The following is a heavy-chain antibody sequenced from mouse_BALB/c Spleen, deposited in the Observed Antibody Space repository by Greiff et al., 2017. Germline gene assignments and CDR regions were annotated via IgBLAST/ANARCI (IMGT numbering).Heavy chain of an antibody. CDR1: GFTFSDYY. J-gene: IGHJ2*01. CDR3: ARGYGSHFDY. CDR2: ISDGGSYT. Sequence: EVQLVESGGGLVKPGGSLKLSCAASGFTFSDYYMYWVRQTPEKRLEWVATISDGGSYTYYPDSVKGRFTISRDNAKNNLYLQMSSLKSEDTAMYYCARGYGSHFDYWGQGTTLTVSS. V-gene: IGHV5-4*02. D-gene: IGHD1-1*01.